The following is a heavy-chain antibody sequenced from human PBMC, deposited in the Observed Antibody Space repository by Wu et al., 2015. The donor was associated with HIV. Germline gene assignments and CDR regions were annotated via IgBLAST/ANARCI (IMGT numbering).Heavy chain of an antibody. CDR3: VRRQNWNLNNYYFDY. V-gene: IGHV1-8*01. CDR2: MNPDNGNT. Sequence: QVQLVQSGAEVKKPGASVRVSCQASGYIFSNYDINWVRQAPGQGLEWMGWMNPDNGNTAFAQKFQGRVTMTRNTSISTAYMELRSLRFDDAAVYYCVRRQNWNLNNYYFDYWGQGTLVTVSS. CDR1: GYIFSNYD. D-gene: IGHD1-1*01. J-gene: IGHJ4*02.